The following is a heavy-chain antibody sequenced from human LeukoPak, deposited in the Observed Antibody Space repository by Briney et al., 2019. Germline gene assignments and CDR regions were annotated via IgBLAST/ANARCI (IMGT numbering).Heavy chain of an antibody. CDR1: GYTFTGYY. V-gene: IGHV1-2*02. J-gene: IGHJ4*02. CDR2: INPNSGGT. D-gene: IGHD3-22*01. Sequence: ASVKVSCKASGYTFTGYYMHWVRQAPGQGLEWMGWINPNSGGTNYAQKFQGRVTMTRDTSISTAYMELSRLRSDDTAVYYCARVMYYYDSSGLDYWGQGTLVTVSS. CDR3: ARVMYYYDSSGLDY.